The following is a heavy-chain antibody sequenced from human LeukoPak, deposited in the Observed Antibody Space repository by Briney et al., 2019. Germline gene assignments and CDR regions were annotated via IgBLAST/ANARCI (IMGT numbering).Heavy chain of an antibody. CDR3: AREGEATFWSTLEYYFDY. J-gene: IGHJ4*02. V-gene: IGHV1-46*01. Sequence: ASVKVSCKASGYTFTSYYMHWVRQAPGQGLEWMGIINPSGGSTSYAQKFQGRVTMTRDMSTSTVYMELSSLRSEDTAVYYCAREGEATFWSTLEYYFDYWGQGTLVTVSS. CDR1: GYTFTSYY. CDR2: INPSGGST. D-gene: IGHD3-3*01.